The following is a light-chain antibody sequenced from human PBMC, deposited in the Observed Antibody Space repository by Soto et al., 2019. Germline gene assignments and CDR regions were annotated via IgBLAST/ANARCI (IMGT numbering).Light chain of an antibody. V-gene: IGLV2-23*02. J-gene: IGLJ1*01. Sequence: QSVLTQPASVSGSPGQSITISCTGTASDVGGYNYVSWYQHHPGEAPKLMIYEVNDRPSGVSNRFSGARSGNTASLTISGLQAADEADYYCCSYADTNTYVFGPGTKVTVL. CDR1: ASDVGGYNY. CDR3: CSYADTNTYV. CDR2: EVN.